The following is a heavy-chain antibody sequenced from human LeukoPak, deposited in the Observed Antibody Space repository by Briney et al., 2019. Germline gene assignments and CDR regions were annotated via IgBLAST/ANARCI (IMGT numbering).Heavy chain of an antibody. Sequence: GGSLRLSCAASGFTFSSYSMNWVRQAPGKGLEWVSSISSSSSYIYYADSVKGRFTISRDNAKNSLYLQMNSLRAEDTAVYYCARTSGFGYYDSSGYSYYFDYWGQGTLVTVSS. V-gene: IGHV3-21*01. CDR3: ARTSGFGYYDSSGYSYYFDY. CDR2: ISSSSSYI. J-gene: IGHJ4*02. CDR1: GFTFSSYS. D-gene: IGHD3-22*01.